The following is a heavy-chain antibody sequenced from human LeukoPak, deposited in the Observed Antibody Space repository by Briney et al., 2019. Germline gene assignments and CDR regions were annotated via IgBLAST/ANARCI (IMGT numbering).Heavy chain of an antibody. V-gene: IGHV4-39*01. CDR1: GXSISSSSYY. CDR2: IYYSGST. CDR3: ARRGSGGSEFDY. J-gene: IGHJ4*02. D-gene: IGHD6-25*01. Sequence: PSETLSLTCTVSGXSISSSSYYWGSIRQPPGKGLEWIGSIYYSGSTYYNPSLKSRVTISVDTSKTQFSLKLSSVTAADTAVYYCARRGSGGSEFDYWGQGTLVTVSS.